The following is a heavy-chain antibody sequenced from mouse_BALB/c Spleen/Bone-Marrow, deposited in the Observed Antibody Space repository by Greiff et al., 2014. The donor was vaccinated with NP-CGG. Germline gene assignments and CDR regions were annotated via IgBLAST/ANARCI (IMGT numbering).Heavy chain of an antibody. J-gene: IGHJ2*01. CDR1: GFNIKDTY. D-gene: IGHD1-1*01. CDR3: ARYYYCSSYFDY. V-gene: IGHV14-3*02. CDR2: IDPANGNT. Sequence: VQLQQPGAELVKPGASVKLSCTASGFNIKDTYMHWVKQRPEQGLEWIGRIDPANGNTKYDPKFQGKATITADTSSNTAYLQLSSLTSEDTAVYYCARYYYCSSYFDYWGQGTTLTVSS.